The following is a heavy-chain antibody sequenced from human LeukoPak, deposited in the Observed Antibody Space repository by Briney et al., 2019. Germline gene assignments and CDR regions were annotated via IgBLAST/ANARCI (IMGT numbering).Heavy chain of an antibody. Sequence: GASVKVSCKASGYTCTSYGVSWVRQAPGQRLEWMVWSSGYNGNTNYAQKLQGRVTRATDTSTSTAYKVPRRLRSDDTAVYYCARESKAHRSRWYPRLDPWGQGTLVTVSS. V-gene: IGHV1-18*01. J-gene: IGHJ5*02. CDR1: GYTCTSYG. D-gene: IGHD6-13*01. CDR3: ARESKAHRSRWYPRLDP. CDR2: SSGYNGNT.